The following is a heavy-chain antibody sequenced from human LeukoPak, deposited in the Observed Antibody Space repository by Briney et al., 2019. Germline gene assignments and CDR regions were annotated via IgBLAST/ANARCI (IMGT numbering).Heavy chain of an antibody. CDR1: GDSISSSSSY. V-gene: IGHV4-39*01. D-gene: IGHD3-9*01. CDR3: AGAYYDILTGYPRGGAFDY. Sequence: MTSETLSLTCTVSGDSISSSSSYWGWIRQPPGEGLEWIGSIYYSGSTYYNPSLKSRVTISVDTSKNQFSLKLSSVTAADTAVYYCAGAYYDILTGYPRGGAFDYWGQGTLVTVSS. CDR2: IYYSGST. J-gene: IGHJ4*02.